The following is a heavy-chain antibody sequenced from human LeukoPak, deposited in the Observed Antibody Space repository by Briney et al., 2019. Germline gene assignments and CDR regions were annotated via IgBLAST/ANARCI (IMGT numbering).Heavy chain of an antibody. V-gene: IGHV4-4*07. CDR2: IHTSGSS. CDR1: GGSINSYY. J-gene: IGHJ4*02. CDR3: ARAPAGTRVDY. Sequence: KASETLSLTCTVSGGSINSYYWSWIRQPAGKGLEWIGLIHTSGSSNYNPSLKSRVTMSVDTSKNQFSLKLSSVTAADTAVYYCARAPAGTRVDYWGQGTLVTVSS. D-gene: IGHD6-13*01.